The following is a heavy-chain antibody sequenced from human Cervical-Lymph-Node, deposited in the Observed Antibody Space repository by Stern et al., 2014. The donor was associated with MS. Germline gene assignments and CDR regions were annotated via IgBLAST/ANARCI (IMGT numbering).Heavy chain of an antibody. V-gene: IGHV2-5*02. CDR1: GFSLSTSGVG. CDR3: AHRGPIGSSWYGVEAFDI. Sequence: ESGPTLVKPTQTLTLTCTFSGFSLSTSGVGVGWIRQPPGKDLEWLGLIYWDDDKRYSPSLKSRLTITKDTSKNQVVLTMTNMDPVDTATYYCAHRGPIGSSWYGVEAFDIWGQGTMVTVSS. J-gene: IGHJ3*02. CDR2: IYWDDDK. D-gene: IGHD6-13*01.